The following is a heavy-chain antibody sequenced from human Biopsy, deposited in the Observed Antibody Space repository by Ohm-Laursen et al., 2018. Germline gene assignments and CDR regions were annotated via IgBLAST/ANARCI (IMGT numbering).Heavy chain of an antibody. D-gene: IGHD3-10*01. CDR2: IFGGGGRT. V-gene: IGHV3-53*01. CDR1: GLSIGTNY. J-gene: IGHJ4*02. CDR3: ARTIMVGGVILNYFDY. Sequence: SLRLSCTASGLSIGTNYMTWVRQAPGKGLDWVSIIFGGGGRTYYADSVKGRFTISRDISENTVSLQMNSLRAEDTAVYYCARTIMVGGVILNYFDYWGQGTLVTVSS.